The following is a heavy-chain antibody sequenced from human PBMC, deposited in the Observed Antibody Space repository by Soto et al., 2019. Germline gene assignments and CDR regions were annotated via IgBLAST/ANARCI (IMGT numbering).Heavy chain of an antibody. J-gene: IGHJ3*02. Sequence: PSLTCTFSGGSISSSDYYWSWIRQPPGKGLEWIGYIYYSGSNYYNPSLKSRVTISVDTSKNQFSLKLSPVTAADTAVYYCARGSGYFDIWGQGPMVTVSS. CDR3: ARGSGYFDI. D-gene: IGHD2-15*01. CDR1: GGSISSSDYY. CDR2: IYYSGSN. V-gene: IGHV4-30-4*01.